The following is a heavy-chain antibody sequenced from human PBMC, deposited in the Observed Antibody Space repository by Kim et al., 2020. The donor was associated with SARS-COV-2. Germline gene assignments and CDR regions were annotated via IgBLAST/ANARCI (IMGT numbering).Heavy chain of an antibody. CDR2: NAT. CDR3: TSLTSSGETY. V-gene: IGHV3-73*01. J-gene: IGHJ4*02. Sequence: NATAYAASLKGRFTSSRDDSKTTAYLQMNSLRAEDTAVYFCTSLTSSGETYWGQGTLVTVSS. D-gene: IGHD5-12*01.